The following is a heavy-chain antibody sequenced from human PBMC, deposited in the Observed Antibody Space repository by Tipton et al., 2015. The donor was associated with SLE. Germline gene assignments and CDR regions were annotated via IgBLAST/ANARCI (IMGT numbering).Heavy chain of an antibody. D-gene: IGHD6-13*01. Sequence: FLRLSCAASGFTFSDYYMSWIRQAPGKGLEWVSYISSSGSTIYYADSVKGRFTISRDNAKNSLYLQMNSLRAEDTAVYYCARDQQLAPDYYGMDVWGQGTTVTVSS. V-gene: IGHV3-11*01. CDR3: ARDQQLAPDYYGMDV. J-gene: IGHJ6*02. CDR2: ISSSGSTI. CDR1: GFTFSDYY.